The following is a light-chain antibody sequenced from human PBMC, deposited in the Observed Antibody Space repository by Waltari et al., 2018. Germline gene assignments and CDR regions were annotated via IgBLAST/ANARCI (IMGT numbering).Light chain of an antibody. J-gene: IGKJ1*01. CDR3: QQYYNTPRT. V-gene: IGKV4-1*01. CDR2: WAS. CDR1: QSLLYSSNNKNN. Sequence: DIVMTQSPDSLAVSLGERATINCKSSQSLLYSSNNKNNLAWYQQKPGQPPKLLIYWASTRESGVPDRFSGSGSGIRFTLTISSLQAEDGAVYYCQQYYNTPRTFGQGTKVEIK.